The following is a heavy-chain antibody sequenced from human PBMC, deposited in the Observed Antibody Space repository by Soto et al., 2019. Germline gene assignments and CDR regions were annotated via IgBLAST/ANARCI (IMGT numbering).Heavy chain of an antibody. Sequence: QITLKESGPTLVKPTQTLTLTCSFSGFSLSTSGVGVGWIRQPPGKALEWLALIYWDDDKRYSPSLKSRLTITKDTSKNQVVLTMTNMGPVDTATYYGANRQNEYSSSRHFDYWGQGTLVTVSS. D-gene: IGHD6-6*01. CDR1: GFSLSTSGVG. CDR3: ANRQNEYSSSRHFDY. V-gene: IGHV2-5*02. J-gene: IGHJ4*02. CDR2: IYWDDDK.